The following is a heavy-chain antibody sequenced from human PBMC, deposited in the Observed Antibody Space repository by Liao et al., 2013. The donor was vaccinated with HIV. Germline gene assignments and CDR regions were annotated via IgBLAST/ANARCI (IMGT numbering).Heavy chain of an antibody. J-gene: IGHJ3*02. CDR3: ARDVGEGAFDI. CDR1: GDSISGGNYF. D-gene: IGHD2-21*01. Sequence: QVELQESGPGLVKPSQTLALSCTVSGDSISGGNYFLNWIRQPAGKGLEWLGRIYTSGNTDYNPSLKSRLTISLDTANNQFSLKLSSVTAADTAVYYCARDVGEGAFDIWGQGTMVTVSS. V-gene: IGHV4-61*02. CDR2: IYTSGNT.